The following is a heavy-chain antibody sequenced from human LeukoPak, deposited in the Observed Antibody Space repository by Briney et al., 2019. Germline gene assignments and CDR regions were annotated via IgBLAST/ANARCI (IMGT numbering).Heavy chain of an antibody. D-gene: IGHD5-12*01. V-gene: IGHV1-8*03. CDR1: GYTFTSYD. CDR3: ARSGGRLRIFDY. CDR2: MNPNSGNT. J-gene: IGHJ4*02. Sequence: AASVKVSCKASGYTFTSYDINWVRQATRQGLEWMGWMNPNSGNTGYAQKFQGRVTITRNTSISTAYMELSSLRSEDTAVYYCARSGGRLRIFDYWGQGTLVTVSS.